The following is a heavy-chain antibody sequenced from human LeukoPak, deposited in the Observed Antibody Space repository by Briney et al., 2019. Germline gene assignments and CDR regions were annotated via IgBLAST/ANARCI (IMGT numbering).Heavy chain of an antibody. J-gene: IGHJ4*02. V-gene: IGHV3-23*01. CDR1: GFTFSNYA. CDR3: AKLVDSASMI. Sequence: PGGSLRLSRAASGFTFSNYAMIWVRQAPGKGLERVSAISGSGAGTYYADSVKGRFTISRDNSRNTLYLQMNSLRPEDTAVYFCAKLVDSASMIWGRGTLVTVSS. D-gene: IGHD1-26*01. CDR2: ISGSGAGT.